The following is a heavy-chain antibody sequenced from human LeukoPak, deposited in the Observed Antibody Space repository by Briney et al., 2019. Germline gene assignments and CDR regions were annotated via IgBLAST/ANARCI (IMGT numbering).Heavy chain of an antibody. Sequence: PGRSLRLSCAASGFTFSSYGMHWVRQAPGKGLEWVAVISYDGSNKYYADSVKGRFTISRDNSKNTPYLQMNSLRAEDTAVYYCAKAWSGGTTVDYWGQGTLVTVSS. CDR3: AKAWSGGTTVDY. D-gene: IGHD1-7*01. CDR2: ISYDGSNK. CDR1: GFTFSSYG. J-gene: IGHJ4*02. V-gene: IGHV3-30*18.